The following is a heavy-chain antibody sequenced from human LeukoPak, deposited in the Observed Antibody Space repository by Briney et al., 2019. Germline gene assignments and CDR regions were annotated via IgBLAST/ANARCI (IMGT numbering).Heavy chain of an antibody. Sequence: GASVKVSCKASGGTFSSYAISWVRQAPGQGLEWMGGIIPIFGTANYAQKSQGRVTITADESTSTAYMELSSLRSEDTAVYYCARIAVAGSVRDDAFDIWGQGTMVTVSS. CDR3: ARIAVAGSVRDDAFDI. D-gene: IGHD6-19*01. CDR1: GGTFSSYA. V-gene: IGHV1-69*13. J-gene: IGHJ3*02. CDR2: IIPIFGTA.